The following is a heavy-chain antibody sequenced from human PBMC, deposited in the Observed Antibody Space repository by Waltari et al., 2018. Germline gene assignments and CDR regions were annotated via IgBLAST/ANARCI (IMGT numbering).Heavy chain of an antibody. Sequence: QLQLQESGPGLVKAAETLSLTCPGTGGSISSSSYYWGWIRQPAGKGLEWIGSIYYCGSTYYNPSLKSRVTISVDTSKNQFSLKLSSVTAADTAVYYCARETGAARDFDYWGQGTLVTVSS. D-gene: IGHD6-6*01. CDR1: GGSISSSSYY. J-gene: IGHJ4*02. CDR3: ARETGAARDFDY. V-gene: IGHV4-39*07. CDR2: IYYCGST.